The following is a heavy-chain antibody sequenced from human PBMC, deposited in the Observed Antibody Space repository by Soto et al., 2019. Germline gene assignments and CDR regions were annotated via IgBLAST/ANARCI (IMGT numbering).Heavy chain of an antibody. Sequence: ASETLSLTCTVSGGSISSSSYYWGWIRHPPGKGLEWIGSIYYSGSTYYNPSLKSRVTISVDTSKNQFSLKLSSVTAADTAVYYCARPYKTVDTAMVTWEDYWGQGTLVTVSS. D-gene: IGHD5-18*01. CDR3: ARPYKTVDTAMVTWEDY. CDR2: IYYSGST. J-gene: IGHJ4*02. CDR1: GGSISSSSYY. V-gene: IGHV4-39*01.